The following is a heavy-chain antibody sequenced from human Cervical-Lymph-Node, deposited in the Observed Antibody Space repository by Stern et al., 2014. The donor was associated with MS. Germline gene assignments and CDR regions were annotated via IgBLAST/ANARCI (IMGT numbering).Heavy chain of an antibody. V-gene: IGHV1-69*01. CDR1: GGTFSSYA. CDR2: IIPIFGTA. D-gene: IGHD4/OR15-4a*01. CDR3: ARDGMAVTTRGYYFDY. Sequence: VQLVESVAEVKKPGSSVKVSCKASGGTFSSYAISWVRQAPGQGLEWMGGIIPIFGTANYAQKFQGRVTITADESTSTAYMELSSLRSEDTAVYYCARDGMAVTTRGYYFDYWGQGTLVTVSS. J-gene: IGHJ4*02.